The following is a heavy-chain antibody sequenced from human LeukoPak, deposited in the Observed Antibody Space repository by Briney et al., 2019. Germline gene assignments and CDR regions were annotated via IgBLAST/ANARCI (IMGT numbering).Heavy chain of an antibody. D-gene: IGHD1-26*01. Sequence: SVKVSCKASGGTFSSYAISWVRQAPGQGLEWMGGIIPIFGTAYYAQKFQGRVTTTTDESTSTAYMELSSLRSEDTAVYYCARDLGATLSYYYYMDVWGKGTTVTVSS. V-gene: IGHV1-69*05. CDR1: GGTFSSYA. CDR3: ARDLGATLSYYYYMDV. CDR2: IIPIFGTA. J-gene: IGHJ6*03.